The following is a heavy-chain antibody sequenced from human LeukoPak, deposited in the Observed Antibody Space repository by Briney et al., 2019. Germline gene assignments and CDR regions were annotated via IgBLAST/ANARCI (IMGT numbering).Heavy chain of an antibody. J-gene: IGHJ4*02. CDR2: IYPGDSDT. D-gene: IGHD2-2*01. V-gene: IGHV5-51*01. Sequence: KAGESLKISCKCSGYSFTNYWIGGVRQMPGKGLEWRGIIYPGDSDTRYSPSFQGQVTISADQSITTAYLQWSSLKASDTAMYYCARRGYCATTTCYRLFDYWGQGTLVTVSS. CDR1: GYSFTNYW. CDR3: ARRGYCATTTCYRLFDY.